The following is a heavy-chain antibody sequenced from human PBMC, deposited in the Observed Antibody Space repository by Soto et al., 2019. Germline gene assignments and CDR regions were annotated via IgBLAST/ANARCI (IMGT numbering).Heavy chain of an antibody. V-gene: IGHV3-23*01. CDR1: GFTFSSYA. J-gene: IGHJ4*02. CDR2: ISDSGGST. CDR3: ANGCGGTCYSRIHY. Sequence: EVQLLESGGGLVQPGGSLRLSCAASGFTFSSYAMSWVRQAPGKGLEWVSGISDSGGSTYYADSVKGRFTISRDNSKNTLYLQMNSLRAEDTAVYYCANGCGGTCYSRIHYWGQGTLVTGSS. D-gene: IGHD2-21*02.